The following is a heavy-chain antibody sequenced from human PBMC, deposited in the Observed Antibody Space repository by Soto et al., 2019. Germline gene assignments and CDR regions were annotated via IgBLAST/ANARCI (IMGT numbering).Heavy chain of an antibody. D-gene: IGHD2-15*01. CDR1: GASISSSDDY. CDR2: IDYYGVT. V-gene: IGHV4-39*01. CDR3: RGVMIAASLHTDCDY. Sequence: SETLSLTCTVSGASISSSDDYWRCILQPPGKGLPWIGNIDYYGVTYNNPSLKSRVTVSKDTSKNQFSLKVASVTAAATAVYYCRGVMIAASLHTDCDYRGKGPQGTISS. J-gene: IGHJ4*02.